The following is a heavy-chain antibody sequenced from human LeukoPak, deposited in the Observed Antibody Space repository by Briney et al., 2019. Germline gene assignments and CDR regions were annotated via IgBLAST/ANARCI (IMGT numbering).Heavy chain of an antibody. J-gene: IGHJ4*02. CDR2: ISGSGGST. CDR3: AKDGGYYDSSGYFDY. Sequence: PGGSLRLSCAASGFTFSSYAMSWVRQAPGKGLEWVSAISGSGGSTYYADSVEGRFTISRDNSKNTLYLQMNSLRAEDTAVYYCAKDGGYYDSSGYFDYWGQGTLVTVSS. D-gene: IGHD3-22*01. CDR1: GFTFSSYA. V-gene: IGHV3-23*01.